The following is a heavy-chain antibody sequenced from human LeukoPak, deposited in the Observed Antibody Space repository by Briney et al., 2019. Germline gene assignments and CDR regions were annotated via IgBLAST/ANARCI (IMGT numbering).Heavy chain of an antibody. Sequence: ASLKVSCKASGYTFTDDYIHWVRQAPGQGLEWMGWINVNSGGTNYAQKFYARVTMTRDTSISTAYMELSRLRSDDTAVFYCARDYGSGNNQIDYWGQGTLVTVSS. CDR3: ARDYGSGNNQIDY. D-gene: IGHD3-10*01. CDR2: INVNSGGT. V-gene: IGHV1-2*02. CDR1: GYTFTDDY. J-gene: IGHJ4*02.